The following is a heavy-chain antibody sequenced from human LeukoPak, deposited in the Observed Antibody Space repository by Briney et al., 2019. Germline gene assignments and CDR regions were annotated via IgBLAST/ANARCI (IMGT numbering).Heavy chain of an antibody. CDR2: ISAYNGNT. V-gene: IGHV1-18*01. Sequence: ASVKVSCKASGGTFSSYAISWVRQAPGQGLEWMGWISAYNGNTNYAQKLQGRVTMTTDTSTSTAYMELRSLRSDDTAVYYCARDPGEVYCSSTSCTYFDYWGQGTLVTVSS. CDR3: ARDPGEVYCSSTSCTYFDY. J-gene: IGHJ4*02. D-gene: IGHD2-2*01. CDR1: GGTFSSYA.